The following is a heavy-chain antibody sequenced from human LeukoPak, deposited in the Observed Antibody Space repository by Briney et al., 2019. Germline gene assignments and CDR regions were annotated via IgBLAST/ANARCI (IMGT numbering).Heavy chain of an antibody. V-gene: IGHV1-46*01. CDR3: ARDRSIATAPLGY. CDR2: INPSGGST. D-gene: IGHD6-13*01. J-gene: IGHJ4*02. Sequence: ASVKVSCKASGYTFTSYYMHWVRQAPGQGLEWMGIINPSGGSTSYAQKFQGRVTMTRDTSTSTVYMELSSLRSDDTAVYFCARDRSIATAPLGYWGQGTLVTVSS. CDR1: GYTFTSYY.